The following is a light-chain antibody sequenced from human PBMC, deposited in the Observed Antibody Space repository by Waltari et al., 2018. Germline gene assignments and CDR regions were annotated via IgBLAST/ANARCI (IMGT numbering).Light chain of an antibody. CDR2: DAS. CDR1: QTLSGSY. J-gene: IGKJ1*01. Sequence: EIVLTQSPDTLSLSPGARATLSCRASQTLSGSYLAWYQQKPGQAPRLLIYDASRRATDIPDRFSGRGSGTDFTLTISRLEPEDFAVYYCQQYETSPMWTFGQGTKVEIK. V-gene: IGKV3-20*01. CDR3: QQYETSPMWT.